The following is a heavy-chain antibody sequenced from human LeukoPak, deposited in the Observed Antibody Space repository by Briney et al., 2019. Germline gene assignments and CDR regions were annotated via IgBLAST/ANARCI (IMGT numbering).Heavy chain of an antibody. V-gene: IGHV4-34*01. J-gene: IGHJ4*02. CDR3: ARQYPPIGYRAWYHDYYFDY. Sequence: SETLSLTCAVSGGSISSGGYSWSWIRQPPGKGLEWIGEINHSGSTNYNPSLKSRVTISVDTSKNQFSLELSSVTAADTAVYYCARQYPPIGYRAWYHDYYFDYWGQGTLVTVSS. CDR1: GGSISSGGYS. D-gene: IGHD2-15*01. CDR2: INHSGST.